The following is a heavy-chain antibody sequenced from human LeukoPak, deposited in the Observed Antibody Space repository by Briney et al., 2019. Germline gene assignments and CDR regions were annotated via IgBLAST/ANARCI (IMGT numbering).Heavy chain of an antibody. V-gene: IGHV1-2*02. CDR3: ARSDYYDSSGYHKYYFDY. Sequence: GASVKVSCKTSGYVFTGYYVHWMRQAPGQGLEWMGWINPNSGGTNYAQKFQGRVTMTRDTSISTAYMELSRLRSDDTAVYYCARSDYYDSSGYHKYYFDYWGQGTLVTVSS. J-gene: IGHJ4*02. CDR1: GYVFTGYY. D-gene: IGHD3-22*01. CDR2: INPNSGGT.